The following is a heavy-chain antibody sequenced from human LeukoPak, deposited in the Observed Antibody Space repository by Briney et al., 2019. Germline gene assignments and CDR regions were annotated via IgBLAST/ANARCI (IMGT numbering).Heavy chain of an antibody. CDR2: FDPEDGET. CDR3: APRSHYYDSSGYYYAFDY. D-gene: IGHD3-22*01. CDR1: GYTLTELS. Sequence: ASVKVSCKVSGYTLTELSMHWMRQAPGKGLEWMGGFDPEDGETIYAQKFQGRVTMTEDTSTDTAYMELSSLRSEDTAVYYCAPRSHYYDSSGYYYAFDYWGQGTLVTVSS. J-gene: IGHJ4*02. V-gene: IGHV1-24*01.